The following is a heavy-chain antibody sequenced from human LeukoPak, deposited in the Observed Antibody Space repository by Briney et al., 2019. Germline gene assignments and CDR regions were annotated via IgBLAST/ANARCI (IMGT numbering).Heavy chain of an antibody. V-gene: IGHV4-4*02. CDR3: ARAARVAAAGTLGAFDI. CDR1: GGSISSSNW. CDR2: INHSGST. Sequence: SETLSLTRAVSGGSISSSNWWSWVRQPPGKGLEWIGEINHSGSTNYNPSLKSRVTISVDTSKNQFSLKLSSVTAADTAVYYCARAARVAAAGTLGAFDIWGQGTMVTVSS. D-gene: IGHD6-13*01. J-gene: IGHJ3*02.